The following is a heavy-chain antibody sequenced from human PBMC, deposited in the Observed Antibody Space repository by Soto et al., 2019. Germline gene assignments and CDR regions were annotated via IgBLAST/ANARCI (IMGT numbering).Heavy chain of an antibody. CDR3: ARDGQYSYGTFDS. CDR1: GFTFSSYA. CDR2: ISYDGSNK. D-gene: IGHD5-18*01. Sequence: QVQLVESGGGVVQPGRSLRLSCAASGFTFSSYAMHWVRQAPGKGLEWVAVISYDGSNKYYADSVKSRFTRTRDKTKNKLYVKRKSVRAGDTAVYYCARDGQYSYGTFDSGDQGPRVSVSS. V-gene: IGHV3-30-3*01. J-gene: IGHJ4*02.